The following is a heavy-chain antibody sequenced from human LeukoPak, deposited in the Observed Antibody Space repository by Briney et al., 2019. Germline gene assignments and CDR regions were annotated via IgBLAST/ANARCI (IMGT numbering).Heavy chain of an antibody. J-gene: IGHJ4*02. V-gene: IGHV3-23*01. CDR2: ISGSGGST. Sequence: GGSLRLSCAASGFTFSSYAVNWLRQAPGKGLEWVSAISGSGGSTYYADSVKGRFTISRDNSKNTLYLQMNSLRAEDTAIYYCAKDAQSPEVTYYFDYWGQGTLVTVSS. CDR3: AKDAQSPEVTYYFDY. CDR1: GFTFSSYA. D-gene: IGHD5-18*01.